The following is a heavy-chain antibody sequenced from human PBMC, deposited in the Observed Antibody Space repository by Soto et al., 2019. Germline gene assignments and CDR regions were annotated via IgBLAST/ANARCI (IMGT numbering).Heavy chain of an antibody. CDR1: GFTFSSYA. CDR3: ARAKPAAGVWCFDY. V-gene: IGHV3-30-3*01. CDR2: ISLEGSNK. J-gene: IGHJ4*02. D-gene: IGHD6-13*01. Sequence: QVQLVESGGGVVQPGRSLRLSCAASGFTFSSYAMHWVRQAPGKGLEWVAVISLEGSNKYYAASVKGRFTISRDNSKNTLYRQMNSLRAEDTAVYYCARAKPAAGVWCFDYWGQGTLVTVSS.